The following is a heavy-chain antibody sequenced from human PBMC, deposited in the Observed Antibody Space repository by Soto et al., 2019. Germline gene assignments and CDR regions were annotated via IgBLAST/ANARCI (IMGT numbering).Heavy chain of an antibody. D-gene: IGHD4-17*01. V-gene: IGHV3-21*01. J-gene: IGHJ5*02. CDR1: GFTFSSYS. CDR3: ARGVTVTTFIPSPGWFDP. Sequence: EVQLVESGGGLVKPGGSLRLSCAASGFTFSSYSMNWVRQAPGKGLEWVSSISSSSSYIYYADSVKGRFTISRDNAKNSLYLQMNSLRAEDTAVYYCARGVTVTTFIPSPGWFDPWGQGTLVTVSS. CDR2: ISSSSSYI.